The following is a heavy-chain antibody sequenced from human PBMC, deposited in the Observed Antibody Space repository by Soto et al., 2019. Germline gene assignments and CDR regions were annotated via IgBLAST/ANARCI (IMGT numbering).Heavy chain of an antibody. J-gene: IGHJ4*02. D-gene: IGHD5-12*01. Sequence: VGSLRLSCAASGFTFSSYSMNWVRQAPGKGLEWVSYISSSSSTIYYADSVKGRFTISRDNAKNSLYLQMNSLRAEDTAVYYCARSDIVATAPFDYWGQGTLVTVS. CDR1: GFTFSSYS. V-gene: IGHV3-48*04. CDR3: ARSDIVATAPFDY. CDR2: ISSSSSTI.